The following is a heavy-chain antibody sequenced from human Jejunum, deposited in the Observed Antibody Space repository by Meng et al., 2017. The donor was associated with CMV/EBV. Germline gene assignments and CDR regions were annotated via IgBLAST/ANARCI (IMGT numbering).Heavy chain of an antibody. J-gene: IGHJ4*02. CDR1: GLNFDDHG. V-gene: IGHV3-20*03. Sequence: AASGLNFDDHGMAWVRQVPGKGLEWVSGISWNGHDTAYADSVKGRFTISRDNAKNSLYLEMNSLGAEDTALYYCTRDWARGWYDYWGQGTLVTVSS. CDR3: TRDWARGWYDY. D-gene: IGHD6-19*01. CDR2: ISWNGHDT.